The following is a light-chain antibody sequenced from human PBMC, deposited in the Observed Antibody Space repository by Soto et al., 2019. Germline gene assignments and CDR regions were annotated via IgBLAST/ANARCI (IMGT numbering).Light chain of an antibody. Sequence: DIQMTNSPSILYASVGGRVIITCRAGQSISTWLAWYQQKPGQAPKLLISAASNLESGVPSRFSGSGSGTEFTLTISGLQPDDFATYYCQQYNTYSWTFGQGTKVDI. CDR2: AAS. V-gene: IGKV1-5*01. CDR1: QSISTW. CDR3: QQYNTYSWT. J-gene: IGKJ1*01.